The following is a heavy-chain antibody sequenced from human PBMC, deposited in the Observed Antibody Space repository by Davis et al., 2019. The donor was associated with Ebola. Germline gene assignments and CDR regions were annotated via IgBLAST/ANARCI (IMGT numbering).Heavy chain of an antibody. CDR2: IIPILGIA. D-gene: IGHD2-21*01. J-gene: IGHJ3*02. V-gene: IGHV1-69*04. CDR3: ARRRDYDAFDI. CDR1: GGTFSSYA. Sequence: AASVKVSCKASGGTFSSYAISWVRQAPGQGLEWMGRIIPILGIANYAQKFQGRVTITADESTSTAYMELSSLRSEDTAVYYCARRRDYDAFDIWGQGTMVTVSS.